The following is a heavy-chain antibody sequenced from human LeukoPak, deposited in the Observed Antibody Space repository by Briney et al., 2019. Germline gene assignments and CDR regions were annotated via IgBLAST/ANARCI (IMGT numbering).Heavy chain of an antibody. Sequence: GASVKVSCKASGYTFTGYYMHWVRQAPGQGLEWMGWINPNSGGTNYAQKFQGWVTMTRDTSISTAYMELSRLRSDDTAVYYCARGGPPLTFYGMDVWGQGTTVTVSS. CDR2: INPNSGGT. J-gene: IGHJ6*02. D-gene: IGHD4/OR15-4a*01. V-gene: IGHV1-2*04. CDR1: GYTFTGYY. CDR3: ARGGPPLTFYGMDV.